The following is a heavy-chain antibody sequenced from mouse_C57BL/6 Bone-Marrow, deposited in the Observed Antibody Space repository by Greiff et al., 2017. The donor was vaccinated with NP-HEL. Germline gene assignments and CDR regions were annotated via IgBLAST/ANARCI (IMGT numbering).Heavy chain of an antibody. D-gene: IGHD2-1*01. J-gene: IGHJ2*01. CDR2: IYPGSGNT. V-gene: IGHV1-76*01. Sequence: QVQLQQSGAELVRPGASVKLSCKASGYTFTDYYINWVKQRPGQGLEWIARIYPGSGNTYYNEKFKGKATLTAEKSSSTAYMQLSSLTSEDSAVYFCARYSYYGNYEDYWGQGTTLTVSS. CDR1: GYTFTDYY. CDR3: ARYSYYGNYEDY.